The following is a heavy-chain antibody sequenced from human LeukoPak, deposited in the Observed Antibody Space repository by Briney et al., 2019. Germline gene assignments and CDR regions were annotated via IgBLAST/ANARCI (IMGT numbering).Heavy chain of an antibody. CDR2: MHHSGST. Sequence: PSETLSLTCTVSGYSISSGYYWGWIRQPPGKGLEWIGSMHHSGSTNYNPSLKSRVTISVDTSKNQFSLKLSSVTAADTAVYYCARLDQDAFDIWGQGTMVTVSS. CDR1: GYSISSGYY. CDR3: ARLDQDAFDI. J-gene: IGHJ3*02. V-gene: IGHV4-38-2*02.